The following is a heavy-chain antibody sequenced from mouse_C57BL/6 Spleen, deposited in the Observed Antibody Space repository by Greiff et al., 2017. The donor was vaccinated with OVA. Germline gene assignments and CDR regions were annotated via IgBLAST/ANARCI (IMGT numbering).Heavy chain of an antibody. CDR2: IDPENGDT. V-gene: IGHV14-4*01. J-gene: IGHJ4*01. CDR1: GFNIKDDY. Sequence: EVQLQQSGAELVRPGASVKLSCTASGFNIKDDYMHWVKQSPEQGLEWIGWIDPENGDTEYASKFQGKATITADTSSNTAYLQLSSLTSEDTAVYYCTTYGSKGYYAMDYWGQGTSVTVSS. D-gene: IGHD1-1*01. CDR3: TTYGSKGYYAMDY.